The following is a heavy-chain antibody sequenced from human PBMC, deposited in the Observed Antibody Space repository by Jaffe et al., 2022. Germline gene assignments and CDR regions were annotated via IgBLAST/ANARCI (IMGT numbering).Heavy chain of an antibody. Sequence: EVQLLESGGGLVQPGGSLRLSCAASGFTFSSYAMSWVRQAPGKGLEWVSAISATSVSTYYADSVKGRFTISRDNSKNTLYLQMNSLRAEDTAVFYCAKAGRYCGSTTCYSYTNWLDPWGQGTLVTVSS. CDR2: ISATSVST. J-gene: IGHJ5*02. D-gene: IGHD2-2*01. CDR1: GFTFSSYA. CDR3: AKAGRYCGSTTCYSYTNWLDP. V-gene: IGHV3-23*01.